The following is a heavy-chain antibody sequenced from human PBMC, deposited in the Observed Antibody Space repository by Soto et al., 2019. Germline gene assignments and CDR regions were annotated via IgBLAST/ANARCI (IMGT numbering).Heavy chain of an antibody. V-gene: IGHV1-46*03. CDR2: INPSGGST. J-gene: IGHJ4*02. CDR3: ARVDCSGGSCYGHNFDY. D-gene: IGHD2-15*01. Sequence: ASVKVSCKASGYTFTSYYMHCVRQSPGQGLEWMGIINPSGGSTSYAQKFQGRVTMTRDTSTSTVYMELSSLRSEDTAVYYCARVDCSGGSCYGHNFDYWGQGTLVTVSS. CDR1: GYTFTSYY.